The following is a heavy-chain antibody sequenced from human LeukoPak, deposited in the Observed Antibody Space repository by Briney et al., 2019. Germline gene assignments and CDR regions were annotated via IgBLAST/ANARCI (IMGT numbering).Heavy chain of an antibody. CDR2: INSGDSTT. V-gene: IGHV3-48*03. Sequence: AGGSLRLSCAASGFSFSSYEMNWVRQAPGKGLEWLSYINSGDSTTYYADSVKGRFTISRDNAKNSLYLQMNSLRAEDTAVYYCATKHDYWGQGTLVTVSS. J-gene: IGHJ4*02. CDR1: GFSFSSYE. CDR3: ATKHDY.